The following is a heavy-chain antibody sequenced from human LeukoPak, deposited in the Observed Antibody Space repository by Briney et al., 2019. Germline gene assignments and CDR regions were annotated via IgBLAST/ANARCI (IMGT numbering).Heavy chain of an antibody. CDR3: ARLIVVVPAAMLAAAFDI. Sequence: GGSLRLSCAASGFTFSSYGMHWVRQAPGKGLEWVAFIRYDGSNKYYADSVKGRFTISRDNSKNTLYLQMNSLRSEDTAVYYCARLIVVVPAAMLAAAFDIWGQGTMVTVSS. CDR1: GFTFSSYG. CDR2: IRYDGSNK. V-gene: IGHV3-30*02. D-gene: IGHD2-2*01. J-gene: IGHJ3*02.